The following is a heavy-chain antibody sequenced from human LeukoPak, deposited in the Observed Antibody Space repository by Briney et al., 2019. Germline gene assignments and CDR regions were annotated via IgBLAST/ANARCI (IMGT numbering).Heavy chain of an antibody. J-gene: IGHJ5*02. D-gene: IGHD3-10*01. CDR2: IKSKTDGGTS. CDR1: GFTFTNAW. CDR3: STLWYGA. Sequence: GGSLRLSCAASGFTFTNAWMYWVRQAPGKGLEWVGRIKSKTDGGTSHYAAPVTGRFTILRDDSKSTLYLEMNSLKTEDTGVYYCSTLWYGAWGQGTLVTVSS. V-gene: IGHV3-15*01.